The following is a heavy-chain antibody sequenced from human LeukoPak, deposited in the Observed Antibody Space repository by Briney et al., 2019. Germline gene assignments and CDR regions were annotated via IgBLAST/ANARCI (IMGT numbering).Heavy chain of an antibody. CDR1: GYTFTSYG. D-gene: IGHD3-3*01. J-gene: IGHJ4*02. CDR3: ARDYDFWSGYSPTAFDY. CDR2: ISAYNGNT. Sequence: GASVTDSCTASGYTFTSYGISWVRQAPGRGLEWMGWISAYNGNTNYAQKLQGRVTMTTDTSTSTAYMELRSLRSDDTAVYYCARDYDFWSGYSPTAFDYWGQGTLVTVSS. V-gene: IGHV1-18*01.